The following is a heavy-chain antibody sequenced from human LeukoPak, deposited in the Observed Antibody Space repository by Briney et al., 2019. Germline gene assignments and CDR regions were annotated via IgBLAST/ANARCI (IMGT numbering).Heavy chain of an antibody. D-gene: IGHD5-24*01. Sequence: SVKVSCKASGYTFTGYYMHWVRQAPGQGLEWMGRIIPILGIANYAQKFQGRVTITADKSTSTAYMELSSLRSEDTAVYYCARSGLDGYNYAPDYWGQGTLVTVSS. CDR2: IIPILGIA. V-gene: IGHV1-69*02. CDR1: GYTFTGYY. CDR3: ARSGLDGYNYAPDY. J-gene: IGHJ4*02.